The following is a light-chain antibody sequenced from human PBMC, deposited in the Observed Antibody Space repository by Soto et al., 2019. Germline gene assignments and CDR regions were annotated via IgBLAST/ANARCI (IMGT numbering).Light chain of an antibody. CDR3: QQYNNWPPVT. V-gene: IGKV3-15*01. CDR2: GAS. Sequence: EIVMTQSPATLSVSPGERATLSCRASQSVSSNLAWYQQKPGQAPRLLIYGASTRATGIPARFSGSGSGTDFTRTISSLQSEDFAVYYCQQYNNWPPVTFGQGTKVEIK. CDR1: QSVSSN. J-gene: IGKJ1*01.